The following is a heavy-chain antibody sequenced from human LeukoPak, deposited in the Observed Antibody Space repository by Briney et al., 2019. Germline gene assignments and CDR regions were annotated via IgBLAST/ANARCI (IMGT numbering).Heavy chain of an antibody. CDR2: FDPEDGET. CDR1: GYTLTELS. CDR3: ATGSGVGATGGFDY. V-gene: IGHV1-24*01. D-gene: IGHD1-26*01. Sequence: ASVKVSCKVYGYTLTELSMHWVRQAPGKGLEWMGGFDPEDGETIYAQKFQGRVTMTEDTSTDTAYMELSSLRSEDTAVYYCATGSGVGATGGFDYWGQGTLVTVSS. J-gene: IGHJ4*02.